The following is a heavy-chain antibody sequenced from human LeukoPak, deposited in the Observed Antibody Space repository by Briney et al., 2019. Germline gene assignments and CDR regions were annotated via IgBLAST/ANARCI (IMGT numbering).Heavy chain of an antibody. CDR1: GFTVSSSY. CDR3: AREITGTIGRANWFDP. D-gene: IGHD1-7*01. Sequence: GGSLRLSCGASGFTVSSSYMSWVRQAPGKGPEWVSLIYSGGSTYYAASVKGRFTISRDDAKNSLYLQMNSLRAEDTAVYYCAREITGTIGRANWFDPWGQGTLVTVSS. J-gene: IGHJ5*02. CDR2: IYSGGST. V-gene: IGHV3-53*01.